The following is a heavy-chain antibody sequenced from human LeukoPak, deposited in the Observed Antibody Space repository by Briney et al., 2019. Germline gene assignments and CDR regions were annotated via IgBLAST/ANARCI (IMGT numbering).Heavy chain of an antibody. J-gene: IGHJ4*02. CDR2: IYGGDAA. CDR3: VTSTGQQFIPYDY. V-gene: IGHV3-66*02. Sequence: RPGGSLRLSCAASGINVSSNYMTWIRQAPGKGLEWVSLIYGGDAAYYAESVRGRFMISRDNLKNTLFLQMNSLRVEDTAVYYCVTSTGQQFIPYDYWGQGTHVTVSS. D-gene: IGHD6-13*01. CDR1: GINVSSNY.